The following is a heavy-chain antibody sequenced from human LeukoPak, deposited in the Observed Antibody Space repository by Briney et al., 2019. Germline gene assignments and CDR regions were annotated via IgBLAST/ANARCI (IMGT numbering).Heavy chain of an antibody. CDR3: ARRPAAASYYYYGLDV. D-gene: IGHD2-2*01. CDR1: GFTFSSYG. CDR2: ISSSGTNI. J-gene: IGHJ6*02. Sequence: GGSLRLSCAASGFTFSSYGMHWVRQAPGKGLEWVSYISSSGTNIYYADSVKGRFTISRDNTKNSLSLQMNSLRAEDTAVYYCARRPAAASYYYYGLDVWGQGTTVTVSS. V-gene: IGHV3-48*04.